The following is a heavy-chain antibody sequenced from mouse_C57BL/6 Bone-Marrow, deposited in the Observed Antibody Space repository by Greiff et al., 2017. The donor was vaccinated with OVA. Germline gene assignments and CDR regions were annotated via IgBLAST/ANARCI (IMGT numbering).Heavy chain of an antibody. Sequence: QVQLQQPGAELVKPGASVKLSCKASGYTFTSYWMHWVKQRPGRGLEWIGRIHPNSGSTKYNEKFKSKATLTVDKPSSTAYMQRSSLTSEDSAVYYCARELVRGVDYWGQGTSVTVSS. V-gene: IGHV1-72*01. D-gene: IGHD2-14*01. J-gene: IGHJ4*01. CDR3: ARELVRGVDY. CDR1: GYTFTSYW. CDR2: IHPNSGST.